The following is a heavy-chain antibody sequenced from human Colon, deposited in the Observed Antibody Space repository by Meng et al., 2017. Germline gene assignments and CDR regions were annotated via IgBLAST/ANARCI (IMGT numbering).Heavy chain of an antibody. D-gene: IGHD3-10*01. Sequence: VHMKGRGPGQVKLSGTLSCICAVPGNSISRRNWWTLVRQAPGKGLEWIEELYHDGSTNYNPSLKSRVTILVDESKNEFSLKLTSVTAADTAVHYCARENDSGNSYDHWGRGTLVTVSS. CDR1: GNSISRRNW. CDR2: LYHDGST. V-gene: IGHV4-4*02. J-gene: IGHJ4*02. CDR3: ARENDSGNSYDH.